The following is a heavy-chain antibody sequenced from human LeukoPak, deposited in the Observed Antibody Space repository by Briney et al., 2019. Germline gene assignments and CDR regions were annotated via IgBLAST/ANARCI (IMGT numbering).Heavy chain of an antibody. Sequence: GGSLRLSCAASGFIFSDYWMHWVRQAPGKGLVWVSHISTDEKITDYADSVKGRFTVSRDNAKHTLYLQMNSLTAEDTAVYYCARDSRGTTFDYWGQGTLVAVSS. V-gene: IGHV3-74*01. J-gene: IGHJ4*02. CDR1: GFIFSDYW. CDR2: ISTDEKIT. CDR3: ARDSRGTTFDY. D-gene: IGHD3-16*01.